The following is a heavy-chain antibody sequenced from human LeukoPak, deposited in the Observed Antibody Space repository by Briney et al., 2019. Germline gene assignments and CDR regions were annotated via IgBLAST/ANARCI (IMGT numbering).Heavy chain of an antibody. CDR1: GGSFSGYY. CDR3: ARGRRNVDIVATILSSSSPYSSSWYFDY. J-gene: IGHJ4*02. CDR2: INHSGST. D-gene: IGHD5-12*01. Sequence: NPSETLSLTCAVYGGSFSGYYWSWIRQPPGKGLEWIGEINHSGSTNYNPSLKSRVTISVDMSKNQFSLKLSSVTAADTAVYYCARGRRNVDIVATILSSSSPYSSSWYFDYWGQGTLVTVSS. V-gene: IGHV4-34*01.